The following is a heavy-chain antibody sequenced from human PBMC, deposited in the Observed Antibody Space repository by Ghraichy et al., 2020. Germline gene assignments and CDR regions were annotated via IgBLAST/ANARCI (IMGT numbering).Heavy chain of an antibody. V-gene: IGHV6-1*01. CDR3: ASGWALDP. CDR2: TYYRSQWYN. CDR1: GDSVSSNSAA. Sequence: SQTLSLTCAISGDSVSSNSAAWNWIRQSPSRGLEWLGRTYYRSQWYNDYAVSVKSRIIINADTSKNQFSLLLNSVTPEDTAVYYCASGWALDPWGQGTLVTVSS. J-gene: IGHJ5*02. D-gene: IGHD3-10*01.